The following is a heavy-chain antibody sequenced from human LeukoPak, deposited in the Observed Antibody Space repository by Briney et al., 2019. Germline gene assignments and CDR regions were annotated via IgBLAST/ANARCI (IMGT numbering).Heavy chain of an antibody. CDR3: ARGVVDIVVVPADYYYYYYMDV. V-gene: IGHV4-34*01. D-gene: IGHD2-2*03. CDR1: GGSFSGYY. CDR2: INHSGST. Sequence: PSETLSLTCAVYGGSFSGYYWSWIRQPPGKGLEWIGEINHSGSTNYNPSLKSRVTISVDTSKNQFSLKLSSVTAADTAVYYCARGVVDIVVVPADYYYYYYMDVWGKGTTVTVSS. J-gene: IGHJ6*03.